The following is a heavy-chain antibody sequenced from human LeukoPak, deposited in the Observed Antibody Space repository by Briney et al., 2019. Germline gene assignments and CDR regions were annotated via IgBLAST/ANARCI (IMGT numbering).Heavy chain of an antibody. CDR3: AHYDDFWSGYSN. CDR2: IYWNDDK. J-gene: IGHJ4*02. V-gene: IGHV2-5*01. Sequence: SGPTLVKPTQTLTLTCTFSGFSLSTSGVGVGWIRQPPGKALEWLALIYWNDDKRYSPSLKSRLTITKDTSKNQVVLTMTNMGPVDTATYYCAHYDDFWSGYSNWGQGTLVTVSS. CDR1: GFSLSTSGVG. D-gene: IGHD3-3*01.